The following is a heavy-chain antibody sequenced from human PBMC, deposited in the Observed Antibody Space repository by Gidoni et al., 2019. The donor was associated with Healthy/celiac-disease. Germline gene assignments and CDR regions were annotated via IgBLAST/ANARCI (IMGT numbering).Heavy chain of an antibody. D-gene: IGHD3-3*01. CDR3: AREGVEYFDY. Sequence: VQLQESGPGLVKPSQTLPLTCTVSGGSISSGSYYWSWIRQPAGKGLEWIGRIYTSGSTNYNPSLKSRVTISVDTSKNQFSLKLSSVTAADTAVYYCAREGVEYFDYWGQGTLVTVSS. V-gene: IGHV4-61*02. J-gene: IGHJ4*02. CDR2: IYTSGST. CDR1: GGSISSGSYY.